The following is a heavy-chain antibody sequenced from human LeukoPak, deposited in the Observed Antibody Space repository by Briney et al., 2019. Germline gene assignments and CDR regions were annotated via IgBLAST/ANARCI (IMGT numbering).Heavy chain of an antibody. J-gene: IGHJ4*02. CDR2: ISYDGTNK. CDR3: ARQMATILDGILDY. D-gene: IGHD5-24*01. Sequence: GGSLRLSCAASGFTFSNYAIHWVRQAPGKGLEWVSVISYDGTNKYYADSVKGRFTISRDNSKNTLYLQMNSLKTEDTALYYCARQMATILDGILDYWGQGTLVTVSS. CDR1: GFTFSNYA. V-gene: IGHV3-30*04.